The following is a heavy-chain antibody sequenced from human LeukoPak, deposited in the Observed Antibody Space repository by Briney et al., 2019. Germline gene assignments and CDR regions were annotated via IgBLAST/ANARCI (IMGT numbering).Heavy chain of an antibody. J-gene: IGHJ6*03. V-gene: IGHV3-21*01. CDR2: ISSSSSYI. CDR3: ARGAITMVRGVITGSYYYYMDV. CDR1: GFTFSSYS. D-gene: IGHD3-10*01. Sequence: PGGSLRLSCAASGFTFSSYSMNWVRQAPGKGLEWVSSISSSSSYIYYADSVKGRFTISRDNAKNSLYLQMNSLRAEDTAVYYCARGAITMVRGVITGSYYYYMDVWGKGTTVTISS.